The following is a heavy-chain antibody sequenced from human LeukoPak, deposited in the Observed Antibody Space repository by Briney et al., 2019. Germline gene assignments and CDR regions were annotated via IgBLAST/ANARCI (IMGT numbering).Heavy chain of an antibody. D-gene: IGHD1-26*01. J-gene: IGHJ3*02. CDR1: GFTVSSNY. Sequence: PGGSLRLSCAASGFTVSSNYMSWVPQAPGKGLEWVSVITSGGNTYYADSVKGRFTISRDSSKNTLYLQMNSLRAEDTAVYYCARGGDIVGATRSAFDIWGQGTMVTVSS. CDR3: ARGGDIVGATRSAFDI. V-gene: IGHV3-53*01. CDR2: ITSGGNT.